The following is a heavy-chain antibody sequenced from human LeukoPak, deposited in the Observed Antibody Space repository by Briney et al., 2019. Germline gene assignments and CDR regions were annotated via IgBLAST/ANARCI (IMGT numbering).Heavy chain of an antibody. CDR1: GFTFDDYA. CDR3: AKPPSYGSGRTAANFDY. D-gene: IGHD3-10*01. Sequence: GRSLRLSCAASGFTFDDYAMHWVRQAPGKGLEWVAVISYDGSNKYYADSVKGRFTISRDNSKNTLYLQMNSLRAEDTAVYYCAKPPSYGSGRTAANFDYWGQGTLVTVSS. CDR2: ISYDGSNK. V-gene: IGHV3-30*18. J-gene: IGHJ4*02.